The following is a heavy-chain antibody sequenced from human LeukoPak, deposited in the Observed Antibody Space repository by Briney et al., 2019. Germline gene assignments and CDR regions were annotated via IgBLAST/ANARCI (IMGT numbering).Heavy chain of an antibody. J-gene: IGHJ3*02. CDR2: ISSSSSYI. Sequence: GGSLRLSCAASGFTFSSYSMNWVRQAPGKGLEWVSSISSSSSYIYYADSVKGRFTISRDNAKNSLYLQMSSLRAEDTAVYYCARDEAIVVVIPFDIWGQGAMVTVSS. V-gene: IGHV3-21*01. D-gene: IGHD3-22*01. CDR3: ARDEAIVVVIPFDI. CDR1: GFTFSSYS.